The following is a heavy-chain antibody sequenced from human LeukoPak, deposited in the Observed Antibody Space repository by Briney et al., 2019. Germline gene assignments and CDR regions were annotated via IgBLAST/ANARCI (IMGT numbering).Heavy chain of an antibody. CDR1: GFTFSSYA. J-gene: IGHJ4*02. V-gene: IGHV3-43*02. D-gene: IGHD3-10*01. CDR2: ICGDGGIT. Sequence: GGSLRLSCAASGFTFSSYAMSWGRHAPGRGLEWVSLICGDGGITYYADSVKGRFTISRDNTKNTLYLQMNSLRTEDTALYYCAKPQHYSRGDFFYRGQGALVTVSP. CDR3: AKPQHYSRGDFFY.